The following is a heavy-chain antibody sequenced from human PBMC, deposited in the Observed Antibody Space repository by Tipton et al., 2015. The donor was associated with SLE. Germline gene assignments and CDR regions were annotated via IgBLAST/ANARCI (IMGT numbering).Heavy chain of an antibody. CDR1: GGSISNYY. CDR2: IYYSGST. CDR3: ARVDSSGWHYYYYYMDV. D-gene: IGHD6-19*01. J-gene: IGHJ6*03. V-gene: IGHV4-59*01. Sequence: LRLSCTVSGGSISNYYWSWIRQPPGKGLEWIGYIYYSGSTNYNPSLKSRVTISVDTSKNQFSLKLSSVTAADTAVYYCARVDSSGWHYYYYYMDVWGKGTTVTVSS.